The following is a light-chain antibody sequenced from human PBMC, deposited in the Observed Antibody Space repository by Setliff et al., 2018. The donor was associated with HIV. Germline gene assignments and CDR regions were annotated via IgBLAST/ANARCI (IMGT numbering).Light chain of an antibody. CDR3: SSYTSSSPYV. Sequence: QSVLAQPASVSGSPGQSITISCTGTSSDIGGYNFVSWYQHQPGKAPKLMIYEVTNRPSGVSNRFSGSKSGNTASLTISGLQADDEADYYCSSYTSSSPYVFGTGTKVTVL. CDR2: EVT. CDR1: SSDIGGYNF. J-gene: IGLJ1*01. V-gene: IGLV2-14*01.